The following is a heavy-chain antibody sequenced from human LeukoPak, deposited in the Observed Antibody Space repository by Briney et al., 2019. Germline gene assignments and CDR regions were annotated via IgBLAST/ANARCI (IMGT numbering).Heavy chain of an antibody. J-gene: IGHJ4*02. CDR1: GFTFSSYW. CDR3: ARVPRQSIAPDY. V-gene: IGHV3-74*01. Sequence: GGSLRLSCAASGFTFSSYWMHWVRQAPGKGLVWVSRINSDGSSTSYADSVKGRFTISRDNAKNTLYLQMNSLRAEDTAVYYCARVPRQSIAPDYWGLGTLVTVSS. D-gene: IGHD6-6*01. CDR2: INSDGSST.